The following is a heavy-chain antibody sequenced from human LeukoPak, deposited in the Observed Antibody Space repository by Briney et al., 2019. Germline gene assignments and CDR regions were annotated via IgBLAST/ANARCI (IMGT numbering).Heavy chain of an antibody. CDR2: IYYSGST. J-gene: IGHJ4*02. V-gene: IGHV4-59*01. D-gene: IGHD1-26*01. Sequence: SETLSLTCTVSGGSINTYYWSWIRQPPGKGLEWIGYIYYSGSTNYNPSLKSRVTISVDTSKSQFSLKLNSVTAADTVLYYCARSGSYHNNFDYWGQGTLVTVSS. CDR1: GGSINTYY. CDR3: ARSGSYHNNFDY.